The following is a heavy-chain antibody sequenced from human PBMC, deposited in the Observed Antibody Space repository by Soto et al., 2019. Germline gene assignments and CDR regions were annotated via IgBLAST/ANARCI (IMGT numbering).Heavy chain of an antibody. V-gene: IGHV3-23*01. CDR3: ANDRRAGGNYGFYSDF. CDR2: SSATGSGT. J-gene: IGHJ5*01. CDR1: GFTFRSYG. Sequence: WGSLRLSCAASGFTFRSYGMTWVRQAPGKGLQWVSFSSATGSGTYYADSVKGRFTISRDNSKNTLYLQMTSLRADGTAVYYCANDRRAGGNYGFYSDFRGPGALVTVSS. D-gene: IGHD1-7*01.